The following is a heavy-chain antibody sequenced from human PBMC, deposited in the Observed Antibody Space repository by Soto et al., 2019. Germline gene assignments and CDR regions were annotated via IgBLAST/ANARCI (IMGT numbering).Heavy chain of an antibody. CDR2: IIPIFGTV. J-gene: IGHJ4*02. Sequence: QVQLVQSGAEVKKPGSSVKVSCKASGGTFSNYPFTWVRQAPGQGLEWMGWIIPIFGTVNYAQKFQGRLTISADESMSTAYMEMSGMTSEDTDVYYCARPRTVATTKGYDYWGQGPLVTFSS. CDR1: GGTFSNYP. CDR3: ARPRTVATTKGYDY. V-gene: IGHV1-69*01. D-gene: IGHD1-1*01.